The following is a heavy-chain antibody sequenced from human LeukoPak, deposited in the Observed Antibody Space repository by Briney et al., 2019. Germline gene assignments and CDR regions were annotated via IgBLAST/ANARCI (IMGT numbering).Heavy chain of an antibody. Sequence: PGGSLRLSCAASGFTFSSYSMNWVRQAPGKGLESVSSISSSSSYIYYADSVKGRFTITRDNAKNSLYLQMNSLRAEDTAVYYCARVKRYGMDVWGQGTTVTVSS. J-gene: IGHJ6*02. CDR3: ARVKRYGMDV. CDR2: ISSSSSYI. V-gene: IGHV3-21*01. CDR1: GFTFSSYS.